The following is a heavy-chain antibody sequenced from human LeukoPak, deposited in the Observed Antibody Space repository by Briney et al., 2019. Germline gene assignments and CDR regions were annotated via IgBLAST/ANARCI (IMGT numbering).Heavy chain of an antibody. J-gene: IGHJ4*02. CDR1: GFTFSSYG. CDR3: ARVRARYFDWSDLDY. CDR2: IWYDGSNK. D-gene: IGHD3-9*01. Sequence: GGSLRLSCAASGFTFSSYGMHWVRQAPGKGLEWVAVIWYDGSNKYYADSVKGRFTISRDNSKNTLYLQMNSRRAEDTAVYYCARVRARYFDWSDLDYWGQGTLVTVSS. V-gene: IGHV3-33*01.